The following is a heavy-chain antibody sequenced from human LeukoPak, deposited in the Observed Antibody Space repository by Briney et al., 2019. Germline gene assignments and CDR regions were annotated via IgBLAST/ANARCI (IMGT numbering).Heavy chain of an antibody. V-gene: IGHV1-69*13. J-gene: IGHJ5*02. CDR1: GGTFSSYA. CDR2: IIPIFGTA. D-gene: IGHD3-22*01. CDR3: ARGGIYYDSSNNWFDP. Sequence: ASVKVSCKASGGTFSSYAISWVRQAPGQGLEWMGGIIPIFGTANYAQKFQGRVTITADESTSTAYMELSSLRSEDTAVYYCARGGIYYDSSNNWFDPWGQGTLDTVSS.